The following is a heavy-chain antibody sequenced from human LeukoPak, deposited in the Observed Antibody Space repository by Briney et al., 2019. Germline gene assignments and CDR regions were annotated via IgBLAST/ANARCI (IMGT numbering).Heavy chain of an antibody. D-gene: IGHD6-13*01. CDR1: GGSISSSSYY. V-gene: IGHV4-39*01. J-gene: IGHJ3*02. Sequence: SETLSLTCTVSGGSISSSSYYWGWIRQPPGKGLEWIGSIYYSGSTYYNPSLKSRVTISVDTSKNQFSLKLSSVTAADTAVYYCARHRIAAVDDAFDTWGQGTMVTVSS. CDR3: ARHRIAAVDDAFDT. CDR2: IYYSGST.